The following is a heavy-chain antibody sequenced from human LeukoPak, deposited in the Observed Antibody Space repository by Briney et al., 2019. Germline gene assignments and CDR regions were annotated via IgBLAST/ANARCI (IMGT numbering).Heavy chain of an antibody. CDR2: IYYSGRS. J-gene: IGHJ3*02. CDR1: GGSLSSGGSY. Sequence: SETLSLTCTVSGGSLSSGGSYCGWVRQHPGTGLEWVGYIYYSGRSYNYPSLKSRVTISVDTSKNQFSLKLSSVTAADTAVYYCARDSVVYCSGGSCPIRAFDIWGQGKMVTVSS. CDR3: ARDSVVYCSGGSCPIRAFDI. V-gene: IGHV4-31*03. D-gene: IGHD2-15*01.